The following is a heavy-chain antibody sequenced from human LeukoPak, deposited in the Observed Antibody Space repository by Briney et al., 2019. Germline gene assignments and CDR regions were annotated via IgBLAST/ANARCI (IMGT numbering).Heavy chain of an antibody. CDR2: IYYSGST. CDR3: ARDRGGTHDY. D-gene: IGHD1-1*01. CDR1: GVSISSYY. J-gene: IGHJ4*02. V-gene: IGHV4-59*01. Sequence: SETLSLTCTVSGVSISSYYWSWLRQPPGKGLEWIGYIYYSGSTNYNPSLKSRVTISVDTSKNQFSLKLSSVTAADTAVYYCARDRGGTHDYWGQGTLVTVSS.